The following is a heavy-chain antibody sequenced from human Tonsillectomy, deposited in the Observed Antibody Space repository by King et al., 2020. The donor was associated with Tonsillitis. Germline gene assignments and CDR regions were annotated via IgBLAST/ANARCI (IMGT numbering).Heavy chain of an antibody. D-gene: IGHD2-2*03. J-gene: IGHJ4*02. Sequence: VQLVESGGGLVQPGGSLRLSCAASGFTFSSYAMGWVRQAPGKGLEWVSAISGSGGSTYYADSVKGRFTISRDNSKNTLYLQMNSLRAEDTAVYYCAKGGGYCSSTSCPPYYFDYWGQGTLVTVSS. CDR2: ISGSGGST. CDR3: AKGGGYCSSTSCPPYYFDY. CDR1: GFTFSSYA. V-gene: IGHV3-23*04.